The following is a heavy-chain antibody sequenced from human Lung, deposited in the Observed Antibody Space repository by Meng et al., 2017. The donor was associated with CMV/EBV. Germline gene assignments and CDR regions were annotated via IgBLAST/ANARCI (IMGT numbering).Heavy chain of an antibody. CDR2: INAYNGDT. D-gene: IGHD1-26*01. J-gene: IGHJ4*02. CDR3: ARVEVGITSGDY. Sequence: QAQLVQSGGEGKKPGASVKVSCKASGYTFTNYGITWVRQAPGQGLEWMGWINAYNGDTNYAQTLQGRVTMTTDTSTSAAYMELRSLRPDDTAVYYCARVEVGITSGDYWGQGTLVTVSS. V-gene: IGHV1-18*01. CDR1: GYTFTNYG.